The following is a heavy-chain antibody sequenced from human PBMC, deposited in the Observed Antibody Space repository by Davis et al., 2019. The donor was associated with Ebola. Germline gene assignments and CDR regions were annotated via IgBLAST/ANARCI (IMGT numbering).Heavy chain of an antibody. CDR3: ARHAYSSSGGYNWFDP. J-gene: IGHJ5*02. Sequence: SETLSLTCTVSGGSIISYYWSWIRQPPGKGLEWIGYIYYSGSTNYNPSLKSRVTISVDTSKNQFSLKLSSVTAADTAVYYCARHAYSSSGGYNWFDPWGQGTLVTVSS. CDR1: GGSIISYY. V-gene: IGHV4-59*08. D-gene: IGHD6-13*01. CDR2: IYYSGST.